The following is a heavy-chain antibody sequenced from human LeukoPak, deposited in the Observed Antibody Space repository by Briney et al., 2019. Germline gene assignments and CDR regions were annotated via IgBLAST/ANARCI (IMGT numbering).Heavy chain of an antibody. J-gene: IGHJ4*02. CDR2: IYYSGST. Sequence: ASETLSLTCTVSGGSISSSSYYWGWIRQPPGKGLEWIGSIYYSGSTYYNPSLKSRVTISVDTSKNQFSLKLSSVTAADTAVYYCASSGSGGASWDYWGQGTLVTVSS. CDR1: GGSISSSSYY. CDR3: ASSGSGGASWDY. V-gene: IGHV4-39*07. D-gene: IGHD1-26*01.